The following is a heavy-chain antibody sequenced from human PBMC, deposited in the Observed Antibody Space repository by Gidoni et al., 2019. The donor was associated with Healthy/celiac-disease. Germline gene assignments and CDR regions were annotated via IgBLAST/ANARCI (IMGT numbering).Heavy chain of an antibody. CDR2: IYYSGST. V-gene: IGHV4-39*01. CDR3: ARHGSGWYPDYFDY. CDR1: AGPISSSSYY. J-gene: IGHJ4*02. Sequence: QLQLQESGPGLVKPSETLSLTCTVSAGPISSSSYYWGWIRQPPGKGMEWIGSIYYSGSTYYNPSLKSRVTISVDTSKNQFSLKLSSVTAADTAVYYCARHGSGWYPDYFDYWGQGTLVTVSS. D-gene: IGHD6-19*01.